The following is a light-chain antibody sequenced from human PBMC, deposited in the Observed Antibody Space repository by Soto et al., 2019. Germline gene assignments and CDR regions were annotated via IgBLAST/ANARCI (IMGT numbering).Light chain of an antibody. CDR3: QTWGTGSWV. Sequence: QAVVTQSPSASASLGASVKLTSTLNSGHRGYAIAWHQQQPEKGPRLLMKVNNDGSHNKGDWIPDRFSGSSSGPERYLTICSIQSEDEADYYCQTWGTGSWVFGGGIKLTVL. V-gene: IGLV4-69*01. J-gene: IGLJ3*02. CDR1: SGHRGYA. CDR2: VNNDGSH.